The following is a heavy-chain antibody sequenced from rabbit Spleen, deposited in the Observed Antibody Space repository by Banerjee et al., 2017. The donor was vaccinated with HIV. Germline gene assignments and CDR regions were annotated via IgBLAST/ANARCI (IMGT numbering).Heavy chain of an antibody. J-gene: IGHJ6*01. Sequence: QEQLVESGGDLVKPGASLTLTCIASGVSFSGNSYMCWVRQAPGKGLEWIACIDTGSSGFTYFASWAKGRFTISKTSSTTVTLQMTSLTAADTATYFCARDTSSSFSSYGMDLWGQGTLVT. CDR2: IDTGSSGFT. CDR1: GVSFSGNSY. D-gene: IGHD1-1*01. V-gene: IGHV1S45*01. CDR3: ARDTSSSFSSYGMDL.